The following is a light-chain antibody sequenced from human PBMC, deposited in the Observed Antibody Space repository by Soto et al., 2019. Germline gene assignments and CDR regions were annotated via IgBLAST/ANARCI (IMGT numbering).Light chain of an antibody. CDR2: AAS. CDR1: QTVGTD. J-gene: IGKJ5*01. V-gene: IGKV3-15*01. Sequence: SPATLSVSPGERATLSCRASQTVGTDLAWYQQKPGQAPRLLIYAASTRATDIPARFSGSGSGTEFTLTISSLQSEDFAIYYCQQYKNWPITFGQGTRLEIK. CDR3: QQYKNWPIT.